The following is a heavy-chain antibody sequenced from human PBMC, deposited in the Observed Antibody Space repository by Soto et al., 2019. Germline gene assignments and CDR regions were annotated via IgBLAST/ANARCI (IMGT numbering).Heavy chain of an antibody. CDR2: IRNKANSYTT. V-gene: IGHV3-72*01. Sequence: MDWVRQAPGKGLEWVGRIRNKANSYTTEYAASVKGRFTISRDDSRNSLYLQMNSLKTEDTAMYYCTRAGILTTPYYFDYWGQGTLVTVSS. D-gene: IGHD2-21*01. CDR3: TRAGILTTPYYFDY. J-gene: IGHJ4*02.